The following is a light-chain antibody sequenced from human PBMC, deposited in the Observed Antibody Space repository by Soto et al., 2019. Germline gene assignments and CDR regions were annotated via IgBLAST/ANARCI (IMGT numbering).Light chain of an antibody. Sequence: QSVLTQPASVSGSPGQSITISCTGTSSDVGGYDYVSWYQQHPGKVPKLMIYEVNNRPSGVSNRFSGSKSANTASLTISGLQADDEADYYCSSFTSSSTQVFGGGTKVTVL. V-gene: IGLV2-14*01. J-gene: IGLJ3*02. CDR2: EVN. CDR1: SSDVGGYDY. CDR3: SSFTSSSTQV.